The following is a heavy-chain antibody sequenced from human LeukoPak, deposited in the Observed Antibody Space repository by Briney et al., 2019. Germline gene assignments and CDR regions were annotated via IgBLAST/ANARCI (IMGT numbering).Heavy chain of an antibody. Sequence: GGSLRLSFAASGFTFSSYWMSWVRQAPGKGLEWVANIKQDGSEKYYVDSVKGRFTISRDNAKNSLYLQMNSLRAEDTAVYYCARDPYSSGWPSYYYYGMDVWGQGTTVTVSS. D-gene: IGHD6-19*01. J-gene: IGHJ6*02. CDR2: IKQDGSEK. V-gene: IGHV3-7*01. CDR1: GFTFSSYW. CDR3: ARDPYSSGWPSYYYYGMDV.